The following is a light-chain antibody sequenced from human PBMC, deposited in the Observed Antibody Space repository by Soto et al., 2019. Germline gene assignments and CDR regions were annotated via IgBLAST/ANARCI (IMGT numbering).Light chain of an antibody. CDR2: AAS. Sequence: DIPMTQSPSSLSASVGDRVTITCRASQSISSYLNWYQQKPWKAPKLLIYAASSLQSGVPSRFSGSGSGTGFTLTISSLQPEDFATYYCQQSYSTPLTFGGGTQVEIK. V-gene: IGKV1-39*01. J-gene: IGKJ4*01. CDR3: QQSYSTPLT. CDR1: QSISSY.